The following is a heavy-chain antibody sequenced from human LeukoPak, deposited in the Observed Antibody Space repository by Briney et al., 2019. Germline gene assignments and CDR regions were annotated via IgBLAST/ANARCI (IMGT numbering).Heavy chain of an antibody. J-gene: IGHJ5*02. CDR3: ARETDRPDIVVVPAAEGNWFDP. CDR1: GFTFSSYA. V-gene: IGHV3-23*01. D-gene: IGHD2-2*01. CDR2: ISGSGGST. Sequence: LTGGSLRLSCAASGFTFSSYAMSWVRQAPGKGLEWVSAISGSGGSTYYADSVKGRFTISRDNAKNSLYLQMNSLRAEDTAVYYCARETDRPDIVVVPAAEGNWFDPWGQGTLVTVSS.